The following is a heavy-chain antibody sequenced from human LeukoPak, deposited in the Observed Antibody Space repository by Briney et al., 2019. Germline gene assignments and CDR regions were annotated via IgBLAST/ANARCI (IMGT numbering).Heavy chain of an antibody. V-gene: IGHV3-7*01. D-gene: IGHD1-26*01. CDR3: AKGELSGSYYYFDY. Sequence: GGSLRLSCAASGFTFSNYWMNWVRQAPGKGLEWVASEKQDVNVKYYADSVKGRFTISRDNSKNTLYLQMNSLRAEDTAVYYCAKGELSGSYYYFDYWGQGTLVTVSS. CDR1: GFTFSNYW. J-gene: IGHJ4*02. CDR2: EKQDVNVK.